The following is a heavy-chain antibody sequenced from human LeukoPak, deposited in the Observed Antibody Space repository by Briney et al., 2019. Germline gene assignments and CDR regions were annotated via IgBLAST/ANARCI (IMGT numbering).Heavy chain of an antibody. J-gene: IGHJ3*02. CDR2: ISSSGSTI. V-gene: IGHV3-11*01. Sequence: PGGSLRLSCAASGFTFSDYYMSWIRQAPGKGLEWVSYISSSGSTIYYADSVKGRFTISRDNAKNSLYLQMNSLRAEDTAVYYCARDPRATIKVVFPRGDYSAFDIWGQGTMVTVSS. CDR3: ARDPRATIKVVFPRGDYSAFDI. D-gene: IGHD3-10*01. CDR1: GFTFSDYY.